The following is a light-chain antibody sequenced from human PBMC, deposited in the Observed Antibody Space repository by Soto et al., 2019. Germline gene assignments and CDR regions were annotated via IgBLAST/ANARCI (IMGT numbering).Light chain of an antibody. CDR2: YDS. J-gene: IGLJ2*01. V-gene: IGLV3-21*04. CDR3: QLWDSRSDHPV. CDR1: DIVSER. Sequence: SYELTQPPSVSVAPGETATITCGGNDIVSEREQWYRQKPGQAPVLVIYYDSDRPSGIPERFSGSDSGNTPTLAISRVEAGDEADYYCQLWDSRSDHPVFGGGTQLTVL.